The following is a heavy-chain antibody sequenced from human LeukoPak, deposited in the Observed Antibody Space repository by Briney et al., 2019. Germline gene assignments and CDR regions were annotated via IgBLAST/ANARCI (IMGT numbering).Heavy chain of an antibody. D-gene: IGHD3-10*01. CDR2: IGTAGDT. V-gene: IGHV3-13*01. Sequence: GGSLRLSCAASGFTFSGYDMHWVRQATGKGLEWVSAIGTAGDTYYPGSVKGRFTISRENAKNSLYLQMNSLRAGDTAVYYCARDAGGYYYGSGQGAFDIWGQGTMVTVSS. CDR3: ARDAGGYYYGSGQGAFDI. CDR1: GFTFSGYD. J-gene: IGHJ3*02.